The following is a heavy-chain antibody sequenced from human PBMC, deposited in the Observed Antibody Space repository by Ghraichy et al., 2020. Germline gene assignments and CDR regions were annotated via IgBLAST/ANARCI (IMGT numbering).Heavy chain of an antibody. CDR3: ARRLFYCSGGSCYSGAFDI. CDR1: GFSLSTSGMC. V-gene: IGHV2-70*11. D-gene: IGHD2-15*01. J-gene: IGHJ3*02. Sequence: SGPTLVKPTQTLTLTCTFSGFSLSTSGMCVSWIRQPPGKALEWLARIDWDDDKYYSTSLKTRLTISKDTSKNQVVLTMTNMDPVDTATYYCARRLFYCSGGSCYSGAFDIWGQGTMVTVSS. CDR2: IDWDDDK.